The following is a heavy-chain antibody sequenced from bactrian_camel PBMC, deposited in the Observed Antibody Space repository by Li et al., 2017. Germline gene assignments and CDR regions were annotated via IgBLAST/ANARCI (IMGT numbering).Heavy chain of an antibody. V-gene: IGHV3S55*01. J-gene: IGHJ7*01. Sequence: QVQLAESGGGSVQAGGSLKLTCTASGLRISSAYCLAWFRQAPGKEREGVAIIDSGGTTKYADYVKGRFTIYKDNIKNTLYLQLFSLKPEDTAMYYCAADSLTCDDIRTLRQHMDHWGKSTQVTVS. CDR1: GLRISSAYC. CDR2: IDSGGTT.